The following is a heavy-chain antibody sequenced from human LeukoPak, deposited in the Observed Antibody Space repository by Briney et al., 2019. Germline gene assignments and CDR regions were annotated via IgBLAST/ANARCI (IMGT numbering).Heavy chain of an antibody. Sequence: SVKVSCKASGGTFISYAISWVRQAPGQGLEWMGGIIPIFGTANYAQKFQGRVTITADESTGTAYMELSSLRSEDTAVYYCARAAVDIPWVYYYGMDVWGQGTTVTVSS. CDR1: GGTFISYA. V-gene: IGHV1-69*13. CDR2: IIPIFGTA. D-gene: IGHD5-12*01. CDR3: ARAAVDIPWVYYYGMDV. J-gene: IGHJ6*02.